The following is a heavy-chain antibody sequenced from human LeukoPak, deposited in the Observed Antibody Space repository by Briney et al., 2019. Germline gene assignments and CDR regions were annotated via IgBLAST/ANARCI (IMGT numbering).Heavy chain of an antibody. CDR3: AKDYLSGDYRNNWFDP. CDR2: ISGSGGST. J-gene: IGHJ5*02. D-gene: IGHD4-17*01. Sequence: GGSLRLSCAASGSTFSSYAIHWVRQAPGKGLEWVSAISGSGGSTYYADSVKGRFTISRDSSKNTLYLQMNSLRAEDTAVYYCAKDYLSGDYRNNWFDPWGQGTLVTVSS. V-gene: IGHV3-23*01. CDR1: GSTFSSYA.